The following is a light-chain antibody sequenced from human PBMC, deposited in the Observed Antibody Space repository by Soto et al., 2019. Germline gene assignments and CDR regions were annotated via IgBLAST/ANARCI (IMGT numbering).Light chain of an antibody. CDR3: QQYGSSPLT. CDR2: QTS. CDR1: QTVTTD. J-gene: IGKJ4*01. Sequence: EIVMTQSPVTLSVSPGERATLSCRASQTVTTDLAWYQHRPGQAPRLLIYQTSIRAAGIPARFSASGTGTDFTLTISRLEPEDFAVYYCQQYGSSPLTFGGGTKVDI. V-gene: IGKV3-20*01.